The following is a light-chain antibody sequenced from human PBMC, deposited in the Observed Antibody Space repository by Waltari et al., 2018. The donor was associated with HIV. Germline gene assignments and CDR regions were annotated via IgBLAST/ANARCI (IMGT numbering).Light chain of an antibody. J-gene: IGLJ2*01. V-gene: IGLV2-14*03. CDR1: TINYNS. Sequence: QSALTQPASVSGSPGQSVTISCTGPTINYNSVSGYQQHRAKAPKLIIFEGTYRPSGGSNRFSGSKSGNTASLTISGLQIEDEAHYFCSSYTARGSVIFGGGTNLTVL. CDR2: EGT. CDR3: SSYTARGSVI.